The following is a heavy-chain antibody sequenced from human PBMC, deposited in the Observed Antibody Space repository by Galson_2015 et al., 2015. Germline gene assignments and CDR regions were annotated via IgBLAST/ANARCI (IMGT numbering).Heavy chain of an antibody. CDR1: GFTFSNYW. Sequence: SLRLSCAVSGFTFSNYWMHWVRQVPGKGLVWVSRISSDGTTTRYADSVKGRFTISRDNAKNTLYLQMNRLRAEDTAVYFCAANLFDHRGQGTLVTVSS. D-gene: IGHD2-8*01. CDR2: ISSDGTTT. J-gene: IGHJ4*02. V-gene: IGHV3-74*01. CDR3: AANLFDH.